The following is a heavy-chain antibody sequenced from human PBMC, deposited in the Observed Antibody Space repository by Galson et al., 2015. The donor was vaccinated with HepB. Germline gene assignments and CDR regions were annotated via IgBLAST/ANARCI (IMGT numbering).Heavy chain of an antibody. D-gene: IGHD6-19*01. CDR1: GFTFSSYA. J-gene: IGHJ5*02. CDR3: ARSGSSGPDDWFDP. V-gene: IGHV3-30-3*01. CDR2: ISYDGSNK. Sequence: SLRLSCAASGFTFSSYAMHWVRQAPGKGLEWVAVISYDGSNKYYADSVKGRFTISRDNSKNTLYLQMNSLRAEDTAVYYCARSGSSGPDDWFDPWGQGTLVTVSS.